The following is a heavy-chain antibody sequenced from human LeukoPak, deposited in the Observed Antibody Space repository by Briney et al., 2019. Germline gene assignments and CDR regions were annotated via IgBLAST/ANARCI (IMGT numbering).Heavy chain of an antibody. CDR2: INHSGST. Sequence: SETLSLTCAVYGGSFSGYYWSWIRQPPGKRLEWIGEINHSGSTNYNPSLKSRVTISVDTSKNQFSLKLSSVTAADTAVYYCARGRVTMVRDNWFDPWGQGTLVTVSS. D-gene: IGHD3-10*01. V-gene: IGHV4-34*01. CDR1: GGSFSGYY. J-gene: IGHJ5*02. CDR3: ARGRVTMVRDNWFDP.